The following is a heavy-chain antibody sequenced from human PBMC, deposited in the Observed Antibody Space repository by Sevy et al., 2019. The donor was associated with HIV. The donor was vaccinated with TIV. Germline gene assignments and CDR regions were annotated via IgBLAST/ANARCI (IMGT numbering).Heavy chain of an antibody. Sequence: SETLSLTCAVYGGSFSGYYWSWIRQPPGKGLEWIGEINHSRSTNYNPSLKSRVTISVDTSKNQFSLKLSSVTAADTAVYYCARAPSQDAFDIWGQRTMVTVSS. CDR2: INHSRST. CDR3: ARAPSQDAFDI. J-gene: IGHJ3*02. V-gene: IGHV4-34*01. CDR1: GGSFSGYY.